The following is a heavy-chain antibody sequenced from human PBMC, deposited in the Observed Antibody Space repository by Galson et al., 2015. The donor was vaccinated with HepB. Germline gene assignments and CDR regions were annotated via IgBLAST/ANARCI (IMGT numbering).Heavy chain of an antibody. CDR2: INAGNGNT. V-gene: IGHV1-3*01. Sequence: SVKVSCQASGSTFTSYAMHWVRQAPGQRLEWMGWINAGNGNTKYSQKFQGRVTITRDTSASTAYMELSSLRSEDTAVYYCARGGRGQQLGRWFDPWGQGTLVTVSS. CDR1: GSTFTSYA. CDR3: ARGGRGQQLGRWFDP. J-gene: IGHJ5*02. D-gene: IGHD6-13*01.